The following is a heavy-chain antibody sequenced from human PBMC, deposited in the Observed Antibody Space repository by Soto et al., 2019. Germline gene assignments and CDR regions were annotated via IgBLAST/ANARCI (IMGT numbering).Heavy chain of an antibody. V-gene: IGHV6-1*01. CDR2: TYYRSKWYN. CDR1: GDSVSSNSAA. Sequence: PSQTLSLTCAISGDSVSSNSAAWNWIRQSPSRGLEWLGRTYYRSKWYNDYAVSVKSRITINPDTSKNQFSLQLNSVTPEDTAVYYCARDPGAVAVHLPYYYYYGMDVWGQGTTVTVSS. J-gene: IGHJ6*02. D-gene: IGHD6-19*01. CDR3: ARDPGAVAVHLPYYYYYGMDV.